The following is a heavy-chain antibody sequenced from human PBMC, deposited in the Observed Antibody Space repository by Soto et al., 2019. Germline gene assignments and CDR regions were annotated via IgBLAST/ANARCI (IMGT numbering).Heavy chain of an antibody. Sequence: KPSETLSLTCTVSGGSISSYYWSWIRQPPGKGLEWIGYIYYSGSTNYNPSLKSRVTISVDTSKNQFSLKLSSVTAADTAVYYCARDHRFRTRYYYYYYGMDVWGQGTTVTVSS. V-gene: IGHV4-59*01. D-gene: IGHD3-10*01. CDR3: ARDHRFRTRYYYYYYGMDV. J-gene: IGHJ6*02. CDR2: IYYSGST. CDR1: GGSISSYY.